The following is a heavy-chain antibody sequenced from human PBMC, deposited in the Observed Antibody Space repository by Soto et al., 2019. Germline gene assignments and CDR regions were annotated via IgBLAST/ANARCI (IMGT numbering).Heavy chain of an antibody. Sequence: GGSLRLSCAASGFTFSSFGMHWVRQAPGKGLEWVALISYDGSNKYYADSVKGRFTISRDKSKNTLYLQMNSLRAEDTAVYYCAKDRGWCSAEPDYWGQGTLVTASS. CDR3: AKDRGWCSAEPDY. CDR2: ISYDGSNK. D-gene: IGHD2-8*02. CDR1: GFTFSSFG. J-gene: IGHJ4*02. V-gene: IGHV3-30*18.